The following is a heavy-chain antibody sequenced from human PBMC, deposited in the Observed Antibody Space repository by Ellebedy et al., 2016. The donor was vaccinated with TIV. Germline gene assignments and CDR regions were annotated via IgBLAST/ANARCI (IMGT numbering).Heavy chain of an antibody. J-gene: IGHJ6*02. Sequence: GESLKISCAGSGFTFSDYFMTWVRQAPGKGLEWISYITNTGSTIYYADSVKGRFTVARDNPKNSLFLQMNNLRGEDAAVYYCGRAREPGYFAYYYHGMDVWGQGTTVTVSS. CDR2: ITNTGSTI. CDR1: GFTFSDYF. D-gene: IGHD3-9*01. CDR3: GRAREPGYFAYYYHGMDV. V-gene: IGHV3-11*01.